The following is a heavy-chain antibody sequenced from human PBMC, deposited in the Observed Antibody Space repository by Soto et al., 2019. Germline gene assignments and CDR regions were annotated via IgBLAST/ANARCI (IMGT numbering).Heavy chain of an antibody. Sequence: QPGGSLRLSCAASGFTFSSYAMSWVRQAPGKGLEWVSAISGGGGSTYYADSVKGRFTISRDNSKNTLYLQMNSLRAEDTAVYYCAKVSGQQLAEFDYWGQGTLVTVSS. CDR3: AKVSGQQLAEFDY. V-gene: IGHV3-23*01. CDR1: GFTFSSYA. CDR2: ISGGGGST. J-gene: IGHJ4*02. D-gene: IGHD6-13*01.